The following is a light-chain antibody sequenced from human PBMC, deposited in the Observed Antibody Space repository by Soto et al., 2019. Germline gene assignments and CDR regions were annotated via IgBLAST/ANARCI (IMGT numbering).Light chain of an antibody. CDR3: TAWDDSRSGPV. CDR2: CNN. Sequence: QSVLTQPPSASGTPGQRVTISCSGSSSDIGSNFVYWYQQHPGTAPKLLIYCNNQPPSGVPDRFSGSKSGTSASLAITGLRSEDEADYYCTAWDDSRSGPVFGGGTKLTVL. V-gene: IGLV1-47*02. J-gene: IGLJ2*01. CDR1: SSDIGSNF.